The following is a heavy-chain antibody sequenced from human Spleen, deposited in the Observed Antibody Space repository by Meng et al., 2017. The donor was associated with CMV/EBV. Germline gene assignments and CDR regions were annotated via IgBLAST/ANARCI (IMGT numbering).Heavy chain of an antibody. CDR1: GDTFSSYA. D-gene: IGHD6-6*01. Sequence: SVKVSCKAAGDTFSSYAITWVRQAPGQGLEWMGGIIPMFGTAKYAQKFQGRVTITTDESTSTAYMELSSLRSEDTAVYYCARVAARGDFYYGRDVRGQGTTVTVSS. V-gene: IGHV1-69*05. CDR3: ARVAARGDFYYGRDV. J-gene: IGHJ6*02. CDR2: IIPMFGTA.